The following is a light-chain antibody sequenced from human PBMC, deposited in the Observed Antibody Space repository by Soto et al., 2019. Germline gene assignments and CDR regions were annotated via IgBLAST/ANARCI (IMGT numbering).Light chain of an antibody. J-gene: IGLJ3*02. CDR2: SNN. Sequence: QSVLTKPPSTSGTPGQRVTISCSGSTSNIGSNTVNWYQQLPGTAPKVFIYSNNERPSGVPARFSGSKSGTSAFLAISGLQSEDEADYYCAAWDDSLNGVVFGGGTKLTVL. CDR3: AAWDDSLNGVV. CDR1: TSNIGSNT. V-gene: IGLV1-44*01.